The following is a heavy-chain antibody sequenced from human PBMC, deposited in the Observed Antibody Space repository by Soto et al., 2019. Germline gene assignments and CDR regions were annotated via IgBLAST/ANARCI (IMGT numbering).Heavy chain of an antibody. V-gene: IGHV3-7*01. CDR3: ARALQGFDAFDS. Sequence: TVGYLRLSCASSVFTFSSYWMSCVRQAPGKGLEWVANIKQDGSEKYYVDSVKGRFTISRDNAKNSLYLQMNSLRAEDTAVYYSARALQGFDAFDSWGKGTM. J-gene: IGHJ3*02. D-gene: IGHD4-4*01. CDR1: VFTFSSYW. CDR2: IKQDGSEK.